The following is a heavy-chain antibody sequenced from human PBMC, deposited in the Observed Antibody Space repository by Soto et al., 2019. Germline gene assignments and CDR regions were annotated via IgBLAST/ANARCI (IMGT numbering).Heavy chain of an antibody. CDR3: ARGSVEQEDY. CDR2: INHSGST. D-gene: IGHD6-13*01. V-gene: IGHV4-34*01. CDR1: GGSFSGYY. J-gene: IGHJ4*02. Sequence: QVQLQQWGAGLLKPSETLSLTCAVYGGSFSGYYWSWIRQPPGKGLEWIGEINHSGSTNYNPSLKSRVTISVDTSKNQFSLKLSSVTAADTAVYYCARGSVEQEDYWGQGTLVTVSS.